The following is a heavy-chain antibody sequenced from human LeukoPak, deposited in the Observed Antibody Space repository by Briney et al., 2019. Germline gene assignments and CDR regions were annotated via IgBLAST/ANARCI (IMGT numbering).Heavy chain of an antibody. CDR3: ARVSDDENGGHSGAIYFES. Sequence: SETLSLTRTVPGYSIMTTFYWGWIRQSPTKGLEWIGNVYHSGSTYSNPSLRSRVTISADTSKNQFSLKLSSVTAADTAVYYCARVSDDENGGHSGAIYFESWGQGTVVTVSS. CDR1: GYSIMTTFY. J-gene: IGHJ4*02. CDR2: VYHSGST. V-gene: IGHV4-38-2*02. D-gene: IGHD4-23*01.